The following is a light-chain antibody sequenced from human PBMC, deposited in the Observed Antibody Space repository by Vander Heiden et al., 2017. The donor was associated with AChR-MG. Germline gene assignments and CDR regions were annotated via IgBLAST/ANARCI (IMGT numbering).Light chain of an antibody. J-gene: IGKJ5*01. Sequence: DIVVTQSPDSLAVSLGERATINCKSSQSVLYDSNNKNYLAWYQQKPGQPTKLLIHWASTRVSGIPDRFSGSGSETDFTLSISSLQPEDVAFYYCHQYNGDPQTFGQGTRLEIK. CDR3: HQYNGDPQT. V-gene: IGKV4-1*01. CDR1: QSVLYDSNNKNY. CDR2: WAS.